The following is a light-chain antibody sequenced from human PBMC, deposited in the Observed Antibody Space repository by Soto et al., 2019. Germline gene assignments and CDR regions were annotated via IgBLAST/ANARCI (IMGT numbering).Light chain of an antibody. Sequence: AIQLTQSPSSLSASVGDSVTITCRASQGISSSLAWYHQTPGRAPKLLIYDASTLESGVPSRFSGSRSGTEFTLTVSSLQPEDFATYYCQQFDDYPLTFGHGTKVDI. J-gene: IGKJ3*01. V-gene: IGKV1D-13*01. CDR2: DAS. CDR1: QGISSS. CDR3: QQFDDYPLT.